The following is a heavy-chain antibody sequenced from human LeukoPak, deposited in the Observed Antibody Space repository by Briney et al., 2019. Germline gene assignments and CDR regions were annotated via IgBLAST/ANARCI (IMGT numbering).Heavy chain of an antibody. Sequence: SETLSLTCAVFGGSFSGYNWNWLRQPPRKGLEWIGSIYQSGSTYYNPSLKSRVTISVDTSKNQFSLKLSSVTAADTAVYYCARAPPDSSGYHDYWGQGTLVTVSS. CDR1: GGSFSGYN. CDR2: IYQSGST. D-gene: IGHD3-22*01. V-gene: IGHV4-34*01. CDR3: ARAPPDSSGYHDY. J-gene: IGHJ4*02.